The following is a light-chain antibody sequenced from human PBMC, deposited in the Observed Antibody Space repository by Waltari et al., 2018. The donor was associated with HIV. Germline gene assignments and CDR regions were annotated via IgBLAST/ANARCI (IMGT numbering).Light chain of an antibody. Sequence: DIQMTQSPSSLSASVGDTVTITCRASQFISRYLSWYQQTPGNAPKLLIYAASSLQWGVPSRFSGSGAGTDFTLTISGLQSEDFATYYCQQSCTNPYTFGLGTQVDIK. CDR1: QFISRY. V-gene: IGKV1-39*01. CDR3: QQSCTNPYT. CDR2: AAS. J-gene: IGKJ2*01.